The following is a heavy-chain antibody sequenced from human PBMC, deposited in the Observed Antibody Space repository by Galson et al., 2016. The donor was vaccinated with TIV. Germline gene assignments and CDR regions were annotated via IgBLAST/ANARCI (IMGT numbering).Heavy chain of an antibody. Sequence: SLRLFCAGSGFTFNNYGMHWVRQAPGKGLEWVAVISNAGSNKYYADSVKGRFTISRDNSKNTLSLQMNSLTTEDTAFYYCAKVGISGYYPPSPTFFDFWGQGTLVIVSS. V-gene: IGHV3-30*18. J-gene: IGHJ4*02. D-gene: IGHD3-22*01. CDR1: GFTFNNYG. CDR2: ISNAGSNK. CDR3: AKVGISGYYPPSPTFFDF.